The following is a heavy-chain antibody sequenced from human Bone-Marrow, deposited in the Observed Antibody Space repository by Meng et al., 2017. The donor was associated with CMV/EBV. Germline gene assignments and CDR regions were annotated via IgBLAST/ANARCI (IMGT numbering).Heavy chain of an antibody. CDR2: ISYDGSNK. J-gene: IGHJ6*02. D-gene: IGHD6-13*01. Sequence: GGSLRLSCAASGFTFSSYAMHWVRQAPGKGLEWVAVISYDGSNKYYADSVKGRFTISRDNSKNTLYLQMNSLRAEDTAVYYCASPYSSSWSYYYGMDVWGQGTTVTV. CDR3: ASPYSSSWSYYYGMDV. V-gene: IGHV3-30-3*01. CDR1: GFTFSSYA.